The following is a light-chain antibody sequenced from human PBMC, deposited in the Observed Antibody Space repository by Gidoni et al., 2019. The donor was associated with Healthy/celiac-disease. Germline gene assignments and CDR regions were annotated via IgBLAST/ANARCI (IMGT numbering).Light chain of an antibody. CDR3: QQYNSYPLT. CDR2: DAS. CDR1: QSISSW. V-gene: IGKV1-5*01. J-gene: IGKJ4*01. Sequence: DIQMTQSPSTLSASVGDRVTITCRASQSISSWLAWYQHKPGKAPKLLIDDASSLESGVPSRFSGSGSGTEFTLTISSLQHDDFATYYCQQYNSYPLTFGGGTKVEIK.